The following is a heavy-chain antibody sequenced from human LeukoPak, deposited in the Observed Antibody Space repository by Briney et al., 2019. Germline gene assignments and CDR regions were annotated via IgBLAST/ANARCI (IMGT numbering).Heavy chain of an antibody. D-gene: IGHD4-17*01. CDR1: GGTFSSYA. CDR3: ARESWPGVTTATTSGAFDI. V-gene: IGHV1-69*05. Sequence: GASVKVSCKASGGTFSSYAISWVRQAPGQGLEWMGGIIPIFGTANYAQKFQGRVTITTDESTSTAYMELSSLRSEDTAVYYCARESWPGVTTATTSGAFDIWGQGTMVTVSS. CDR2: IIPIFGTA. J-gene: IGHJ3*02.